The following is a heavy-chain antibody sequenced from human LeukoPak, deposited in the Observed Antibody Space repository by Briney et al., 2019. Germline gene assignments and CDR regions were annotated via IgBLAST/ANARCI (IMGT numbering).Heavy chain of an antibody. Sequence: GGSLRLSCAASGLTFSNYAMSWVRQAPGKGLEWVSTISGSGGSTYYADSVKGRFTISRDNSKNTLYLEMNSLRAEDTAVYYCAKDLYYDSSGLDYWAQGTLVTVSP. CDR2: ISGSGGST. CDR3: AKDLYYDSSGLDY. D-gene: IGHD3-22*01. V-gene: IGHV3-23*01. J-gene: IGHJ4*02. CDR1: GLTFSNYA.